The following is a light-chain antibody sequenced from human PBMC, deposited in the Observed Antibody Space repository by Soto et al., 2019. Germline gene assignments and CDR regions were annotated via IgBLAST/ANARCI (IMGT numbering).Light chain of an antibody. CDR2: EGT. CDR1: NSDVGSYNL. CDR3: HSYAGSTFVVI. Sequence: QSALTQPASVSGSPGQSITISCTGTNSDVGSYNLVSWYQHHPGKAPKLMIYEGTKRPSGVSNRFSGSKSGNTASLTISGLQAEDEADYYCHSYAGSTFVVIFGGGTKLTVL. V-gene: IGLV2-23*01. J-gene: IGLJ2*01.